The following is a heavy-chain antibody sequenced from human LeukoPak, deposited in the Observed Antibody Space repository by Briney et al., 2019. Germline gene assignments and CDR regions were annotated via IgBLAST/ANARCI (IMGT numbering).Heavy chain of an antibody. Sequence: GGSLRLSCAASGFTFSSYVMSWVRQAPGKGLEWVSAISGSGGSTYYADSVKGRFTISRDNSKNTLYLQMNSLRAEDTAVYYCANQRGRGWPFDYWGQGTLVTVSS. J-gene: IGHJ4*02. CDR2: ISGSGGST. CDR1: GFTFSSYV. D-gene: IGHD6-19*01. CDR3: ANQRGRGWPFDY. V-gene: IGHV3-23*01.